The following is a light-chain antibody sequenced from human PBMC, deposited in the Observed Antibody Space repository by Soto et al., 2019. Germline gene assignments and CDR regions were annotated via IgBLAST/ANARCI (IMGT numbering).Light chain of an antibody. Sequence: QSALTQPRSVSGSPGQSVTISCTGTSSDVGGYNYVSWYQQHPGKAPKLMIYDVSKRPSGVPDRFSGSKSGNTASLTISGLKAEDDADYYCCSYAGSYYVFGTGTKVTVL. CDR2: DVS. J-gene: IGLJ1*01. CDR3: CSYAGSYYV. CDR1: SSDVGGYNY. V-gene: IGLV2-11*01.